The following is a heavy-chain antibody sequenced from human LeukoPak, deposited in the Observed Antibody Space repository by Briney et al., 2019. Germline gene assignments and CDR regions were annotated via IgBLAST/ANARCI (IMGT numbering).Heavy chain of an antibody. D-gene: IGHD4-17*01. CDR2: ISYDGSNK. CDR3: ARSADCGDPRFQFDY. Sequence: GGSLRLSCAVSGFTFSSYAMHWVRQAPGKGLEWVGVISYDGSNKYYADSVKGRFTISRDNSKNTLYLQMNSLRAEDTAVYYCARSADCGDPRFQFDYWGQGTLVTVSS. CDR1: GFTFSSYA. V-gene: IGHV3-30-3*01. J-gene: IGHJ4*02.